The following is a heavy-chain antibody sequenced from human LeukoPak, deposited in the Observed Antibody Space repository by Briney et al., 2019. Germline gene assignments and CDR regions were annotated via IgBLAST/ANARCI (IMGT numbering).Heavy chain of an antibody. D-gene: IGHD2-8*01. V-gene: IGHV4-59*01. Sequence: PSETLSLTCTVSGGSISSYYWSWIRQPPGKGLEWIGYIYYSGSTNYNPSLKGRVTISVDTSKNQFSLKLSSVTAADTAVYYCARALVYANWFDPWGQGTLVTVSS. CDR2: IYYSGST. CDR3: ARALVYANWFDP. J-gene: IGHJ5*02. CDR1: GGSISSYY.